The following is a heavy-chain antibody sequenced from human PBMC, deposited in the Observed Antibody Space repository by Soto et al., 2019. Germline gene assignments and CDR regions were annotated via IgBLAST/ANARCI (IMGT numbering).Heavy chain of an antibody. Sequence: GGSLRLSCAASGFTFSSYSMNWLRQAPGKGLEWVSSISSSSSYIYSADSVKGPFTISRDNAKNSLYLQMNRLRADDTAVYYCASFIAARPDRDYWGQGTLVTAPQ. V-gene: IGHV3-21*01. CDR2: ISSSSSYI. CDR3: ASFIAARPDRDY. J-gene: IGHJ4*02. D-gene: IGHD6-6*01. CDR1: GFTFSSYS.